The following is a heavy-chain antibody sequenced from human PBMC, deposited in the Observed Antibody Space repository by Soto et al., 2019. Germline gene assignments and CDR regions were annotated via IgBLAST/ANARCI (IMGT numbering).Heavy chain of an antibody. CDR2: IWHDGSNK. V-gene: IGHV3-33*01. D-gene: IGHD2-15*01. CDR1: GFTFSNYG. CDR3: ARGADCSGGSCFWGYFDL. J-gene: IGHJ2*01. Sequence: QVQLVESGGGVVQPGRSLRLSCAASGFTFSNYGMHWVRQAPGKGLEWVAVIWHDGSNKNYADSVKGPFTFSRDNSKNPVYLQMNSLRDEDTAVYYCARGADCSGGSCFWGYFDLWGRGPLVSVSS.